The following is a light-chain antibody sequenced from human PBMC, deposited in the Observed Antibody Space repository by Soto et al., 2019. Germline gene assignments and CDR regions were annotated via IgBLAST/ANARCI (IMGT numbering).Light chain of an antibody. CDR3: SSYTSTSTLEV. J-gene: IGLJ3*02. V-gene: IGLV2-14*01. CDR1: SSDVGGYNY. Sequence: QSALTQPASVSGSPGQSITISCTGTSSDVGGYNYVSWYQQHPGKAPKLMIYEVSNRPSGVSNRFSGSKSDNTASLTISGLQAEDEADYYSSSYTSTSTLEVFGGGTKLTVL. CDR2: EVS.